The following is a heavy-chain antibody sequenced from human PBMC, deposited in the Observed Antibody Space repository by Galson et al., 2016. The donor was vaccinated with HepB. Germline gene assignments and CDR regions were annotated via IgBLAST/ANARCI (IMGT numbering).Heavy chain of an antibody. CDR2: IKQDGNEK. V-gene: IGHV3-7*01. CDR1: GFTFSNYW. Sequence: SLRLSCAASGFTFSNYWMSWVRQAPGKGLEWVANIKQDGNEKYYVDSVKSRFTISRDNSKNTLYLQMNSLRDEDTAVYYCAKDHGNRWLNNWFDPWGQGTLVTVSS. J-gene: IGHJ5*02. D-gene: IGHD6-19*01. CDR3: AKDHGNRWLNNWFDP.